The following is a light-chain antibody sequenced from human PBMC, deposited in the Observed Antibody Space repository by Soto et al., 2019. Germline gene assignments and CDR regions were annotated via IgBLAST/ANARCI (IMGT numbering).Light chain of an antibody. V-gene: IGKV1-27*01. CDR2: GAS. CDR1: QGISSY. Sequence: DIQMTQSPSSLSASVGDRDTITCRASQGISSYLAWYQQKPGKVPKLLIYGASTLHSGVPSRFSGSGSGTDFTLTISSLQPEDVATYYCQRYNSVPNTFGPGTKVDIK. CDR3: QRYNSVPNT. J-gene: IGKJ3*01.